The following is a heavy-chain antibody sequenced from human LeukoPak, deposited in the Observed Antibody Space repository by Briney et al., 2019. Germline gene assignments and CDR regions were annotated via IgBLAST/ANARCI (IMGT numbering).Heavy chain of an antibody. CDR3: AGPTREGSDGYYGSGSYYDY. J-gene: IGHJ4*02. CDR1: GYTFTSYD. V-gene: IGHV1-8*01. D-gene: IGHD3-10*01. CDR2: MNPNSGNT. Sequence: ASLKVSCKASGYTFTSYDINWVRQATGQGLEWMGWMNPNSGNTGYAQKFQGRVTMTRNTSISTAYMELSSLRSEDTAVYYCAGPTREGSDGYYGSGSYYDYWGQGTLVTVSS.